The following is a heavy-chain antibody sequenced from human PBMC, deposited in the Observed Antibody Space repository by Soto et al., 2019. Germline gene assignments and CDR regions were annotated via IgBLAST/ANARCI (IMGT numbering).Heavy chain of an antibody. CDR1: GFTFSSYA. J-gene: IGHJ4*02. CDR2: ISYDGSNK. CDR3: XXXXXXXXEYDY. V-gene: IGHV3-30-3*01. Sequence: QVQLVESGGGVVQPGRSLRLSCAASGFTFSSYAMHWVRQAPGKGLEWVAVISYDGSNKYYADSVKGRFTISRDNSKXXXXXXXXXXXXXXXXXXXXXXXXXXXXEYDYWGQGTLVTVSS.